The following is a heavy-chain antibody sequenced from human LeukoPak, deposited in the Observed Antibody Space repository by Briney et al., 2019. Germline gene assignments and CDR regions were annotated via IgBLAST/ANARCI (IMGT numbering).Heavy chain of an antibody. Sequence: ASVKVSCKASGYTFTSYGISLVRQAPGQGLEWMGWISAYNGNTNYAQKLQGRVTMTTDTSTSTAYMELRSLRSDDTAVYYCARDGAEFGELLESDYWGQGTLVTVSS. CDR2: ISAYNGNT. J-gene: IGHJ4*02. CDR1: GYTFTSYG. CDR3: ARDGAEFGELLESDY. V-gene: IGHV1-18*01. D-gene: IGHD3-10*01.